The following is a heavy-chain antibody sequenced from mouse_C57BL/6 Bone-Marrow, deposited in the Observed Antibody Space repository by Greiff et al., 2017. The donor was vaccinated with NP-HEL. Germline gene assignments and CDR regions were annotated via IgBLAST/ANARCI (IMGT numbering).Heavy chain of an antibody. J-gene: IGHJ4*01. V-gene: IGHV5-2*01. Sequence: EVKLVESGGGLVQPGESLKLSCESNEYEFPSHDMSWVRKTPEKRLELVAAINSDGGSTYYPDTMERRFIISRANTKKTLYLQMSSLRSEDTALYYCASYYGYDYAMDYWGQGTSVTVSS. CDR1: EYEFPSHD. CDR2: INSDGGST. CDR3: ASYYGYDYAMDY. D-gene: IGHD2-2*01.